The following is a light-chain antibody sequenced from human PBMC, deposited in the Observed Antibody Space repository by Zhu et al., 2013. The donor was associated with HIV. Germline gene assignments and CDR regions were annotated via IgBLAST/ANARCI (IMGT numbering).Light chain of an antibody. CDR3: NSYSSSNTLEV. J-gene: IGLJ3*02. Sequence: QSVLTQPPSASGTPGQRVTISCTGSSSNIGAGYDVHWYQQLPGTAPKLLIYGNSNRPSGVPDRFSGSKSGTSASLAITGLQAEDEAEYYCNSYSSSNTLEVFGGGTKLTV. CDR2: GNS. V-gene: IGLV1-40*01. CDR1: SSNIGAGYD.